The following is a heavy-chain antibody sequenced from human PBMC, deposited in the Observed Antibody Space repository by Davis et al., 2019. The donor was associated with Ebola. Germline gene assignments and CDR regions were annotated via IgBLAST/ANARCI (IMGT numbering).Heavy chain of an antibody. CDR2: INHSGST. D-gene: IGHD6-13*01. J-gene: IGHJ6*04. CDR1: GGSFSGYY. Sequence: MPGGSLRLSCAVYGGSFSGYYWSWIRQPPGKGLEWIGEINHSGSTNYNPSLKSRVTISVDTSKNQFSLKLSSVTAADTAVYYCARDLSYRGAAVISYYGMDVWGKGTTVTVSS. CDR3: ARDLSYRGAAVISYYGMDV. V-gene: IGHV4-34*01.